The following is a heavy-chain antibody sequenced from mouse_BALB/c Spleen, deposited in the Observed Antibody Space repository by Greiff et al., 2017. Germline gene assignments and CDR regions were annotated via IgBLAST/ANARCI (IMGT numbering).Heavy chain of an antibody. Sequence: EVQLQESGPELVKPGASVKISCKASGYTFTDYNMHWVKQSHGKSLEWIGYIYPYNGGTGYNQKFKSKATLTVDNSSSTAYMELRSLTSEDSAVYYCARSGGNYKQGTWFAYWGQGTLVTVSA. CDR1: GYTFTDYN. D-gene: IGHD2-1*01. CDR2: IYPYNGGT. V-gene: IGHV1S29*02. CDR3: ARSGGNYKQGTWFAY. J-gene: IGHJ3*01.